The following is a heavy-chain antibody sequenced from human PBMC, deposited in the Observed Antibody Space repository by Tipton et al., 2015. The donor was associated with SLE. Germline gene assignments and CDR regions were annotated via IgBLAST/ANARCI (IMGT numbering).Heavy chain of an antibody. CDR3: AREGVLIRVFDY. CDR2: ISFDGNSQ. Sequence: SLRLSCAASGFTLSNYAIHWVRQAPGKGLEWVALISFDGNSQNYADSVKGRFTISRDNSENTVDLLMNSLRAEDTAVYYCAREGVLIRVFDYWGQGTLVTVSS. CDR1: GFTLSNYA. D-gene: IGHD3-22*01. J-gene: IGHJ4*02. V-gene: IGHV3-30*04.